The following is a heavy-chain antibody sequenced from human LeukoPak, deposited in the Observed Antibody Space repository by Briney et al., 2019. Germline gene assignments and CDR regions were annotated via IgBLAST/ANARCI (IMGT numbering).Heavy chain of an antibody. CDR1: GGTFSSYA. CDR3: ARVGHYYDSSGYYPFDY. J-gene: IGHJ4*02. V-gene: IGHV1-69*13. D-gene: IGHD3-22*01. CDR2: IIPIFGTA. Sequence: ASVKVSCKASGGTFSSYAISWVRQAPGQGLEWMGGIIPIFGTANYAQKFQGRVTITADESTSTAYMELSSLRSEDTAVYYCARVGHYYDSSGYYPFDYWGQGTLVTVSS.